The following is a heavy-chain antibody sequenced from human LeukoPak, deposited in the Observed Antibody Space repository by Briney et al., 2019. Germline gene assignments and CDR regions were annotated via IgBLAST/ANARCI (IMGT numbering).Heavy chain of an antibody. CDR1: GGSLRNHY. V-gene: IGHV4-59*08. Sequence: PSETLSLTCTVSGGSLRNHYWSWIRQPPGKGLEWIGYIYSSGSTNYNPSLKSRVTISVGTSKNQFSLKLSSVTAADTAVYYCARQREYYESSGYYSFDYWGQGTLVTVSS. CDR3: ARQREYYESSGYYSFDY. D-gene: IGHD3-22*01. J-gene: IGHJ4*02. CDR2: IYSSGST.